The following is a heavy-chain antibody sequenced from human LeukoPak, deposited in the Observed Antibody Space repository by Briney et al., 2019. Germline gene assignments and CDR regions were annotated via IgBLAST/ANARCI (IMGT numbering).Heavy chain of an antibody. CDR2: ISSSSSYI. CDR3: ARALYSSGWYPDY. D-gene: IGHD6-19*01. Sequence: GGSPRLSCAASGFTVSSNYMSWVRQAPGKGLEWVSSISSSSSYIYYADSVKGRFTISRDNAKNSLYLQMNSLRAEDTAVYYCARALYSSGWYPDYWGQGTLVTVSS. J-gene: IGHJ4*02. CDR1: GFTVSSNY. V-gene: IGHV3-21*01.